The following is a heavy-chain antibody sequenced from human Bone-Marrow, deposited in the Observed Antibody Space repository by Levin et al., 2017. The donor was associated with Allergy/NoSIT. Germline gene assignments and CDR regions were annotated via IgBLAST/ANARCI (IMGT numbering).Heavy chain of an antibody. V-gene: IGHV3-66*02. CDR1: GFSVSTNY. CDR2: IYAGGNT. J-gene: IGHJ4*02. CDR3: ARVVPAAGSDH. D-gene: IGHD2-2*01. Sequence: PGGSLRLSCAASGFSVSTNYMTWVRQATGKGLEWVSDIYAGGNTYYADSVKGRFTISRDNSKNTLYLQMNGLRAEDTAVYYCARVVPAAGSDHWGQGTLVTVSS.